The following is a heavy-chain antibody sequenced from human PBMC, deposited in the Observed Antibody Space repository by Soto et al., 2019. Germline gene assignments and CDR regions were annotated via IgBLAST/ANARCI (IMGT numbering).Heavy chain of an antibody. CDR1: GFTFSDYY. D-gene: IGHD3-22*01. CDR3: ATITMMT. J-gene: IGHJ5*02. V-gene: IGHV3-11*06. CDR2: ISGSSDNT. Sequence: GGSLRLSCAASGFTFSDYYMSWIRQAPGKGLEWLSYISGSSDNTNYADSVKGRFTISRDNAKKSLYLEMNSLRTEDTAVYYCATITMMTWGQGTLVTVSS.